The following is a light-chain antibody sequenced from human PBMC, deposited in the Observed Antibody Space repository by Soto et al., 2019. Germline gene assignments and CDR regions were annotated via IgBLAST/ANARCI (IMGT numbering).Light chain of an antibody. CDR2: HAS. CDR1: QSISNW. V-gene: IGKV1-5*01. Sequence: IQMTQYPSTPPASVGDRVTITCRASQSISNWLAWYQQKPGTAPKVLIYHASNLQSGVPSRFSGSVSGTEFTLTISSLQTDDFATYYGQQYKSNPELTFGGGTKVDIK. CDR3: QQYKSNPELT. J-gene: IGKJ4*01.